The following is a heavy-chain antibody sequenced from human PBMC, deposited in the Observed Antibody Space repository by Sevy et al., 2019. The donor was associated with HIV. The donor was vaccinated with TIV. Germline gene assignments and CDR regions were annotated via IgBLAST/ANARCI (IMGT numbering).Heavy chain of an antibody. J-gene: IGHJ4*02. V-gene: IGHV1-46*02. CDR3: ARGAGYSGYDPDY. CDR1: GYTFNNYY. CDR2: INPTSGST. D-gene: IGHD5-12*01. Sequence: ASVKVSCKASGYTFNNYYMHWVRQAPGQGLEWMGVINPTSGSTKFVEKFQDRVSMTRDTSTSTVYMELMSRISDDTAVYYCARGAGYSGYDPDYWGQGTLVTVSS.